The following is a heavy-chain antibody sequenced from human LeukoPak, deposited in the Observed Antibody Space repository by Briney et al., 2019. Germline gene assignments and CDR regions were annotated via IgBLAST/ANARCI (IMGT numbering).Heavy chain of an antibody. CDR2: INTYNGNT. V-gene: IGHV1-18*01. D-gene: IGHD2-2*01. CDR1: GYTFTTYG. Sequence: ASVKVSCKASGYTFTTYGVSWVRQAPGQGLEWMGWINTYNGNTNYAQKLQGRVTMTTDTSTSTAYMELRSLRSDDTAVYYCARSSQTAASIGWFLLDYWGQGTLVSVSS. J-gene: IGHJ4*02. CDR3: ARSSQTAASIGWFLLDY.